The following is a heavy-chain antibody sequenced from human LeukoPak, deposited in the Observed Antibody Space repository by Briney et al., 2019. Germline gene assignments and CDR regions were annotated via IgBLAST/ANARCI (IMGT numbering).Heavy chain of an antibody. CDR1: GGSFSGYH. D-gene: IGHD5-12*01. CDR3: ARLVVVATVIDYYYYGMDV. J-gene: IGHJ6*02. Sequence: PSETLSLTCAVYGGSFSGYHWTWIRQPPGKGLEWIGEINHSGSTTYAPSLKSRVNISVDTSKNQFSLKLSSVTAADTAVYYCARLVVVATVIDYYYYGMDVWGQGTTVTVSS. V-gene: IGHV4-34*01. CDR2: INHSGST.